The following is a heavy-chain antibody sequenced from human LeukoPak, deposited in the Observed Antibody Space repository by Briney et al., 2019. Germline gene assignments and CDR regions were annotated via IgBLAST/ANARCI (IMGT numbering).Heavy chain of an antibody. D-gene: IGHD5-18*01. V-gene: IGHV4-30-4*01. CDR1: GGSISSGDYY. CDR3: ATNGYSYGYHGY. Sequence: SQTLSLTCTVSGGSISSGDYYWRWIRQPPGKGLEWIVYIYYSGSTHYNPSLRGRVTISVDTSKNQFSLRLSSVTAADTAVYYCATNGYSYGYHGYWGQGTLVTVSS. J-gene: IGHJ4*02. CDR2: IYYSGST.